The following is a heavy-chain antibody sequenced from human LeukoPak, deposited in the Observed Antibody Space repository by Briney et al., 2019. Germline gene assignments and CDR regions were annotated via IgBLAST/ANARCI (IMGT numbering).Heavy chain of an antibody. Sequence: GGSLTLSCAASGFTFSSYSMNWVRKAPGKGLEGVSSISSSSSYIYYADSVKGRFTISRDNAKNSLYLQMNSLRAEDTAVYYCARDGLWFGETSYGMDVWGQGTTVTVSS. V-gene: IGHV3-21*01. CDR2: ISSSSSYI. CDR1: GFTFSSYS. J-gene: IGHJ6*02. CDR3: ARDGLWFGETSYGMDV. D-gene: IGHD3-10*01.